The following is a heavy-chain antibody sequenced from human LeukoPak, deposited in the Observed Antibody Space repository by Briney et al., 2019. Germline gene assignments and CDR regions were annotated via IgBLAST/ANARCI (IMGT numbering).Heavy chain of an antibody. CDR2: IEQDGSEK. J-gene: IGHJ3*02. V-gene: IGHV3-7*01. CDR3: ARVRGGSGSSYAADAFDI. CDR1: GFTFSRFW. D-gene: IGHD1-26*01. Sequence: PGGSLRLSCAASGFTFSRFWMTWVRQPPGKGLEWVATIEQDGSEKYYVDSVKGRFIISRDNAKNSLHLQMNSLRAEDTAVYYCARVRGGSGSSYAADAFDIWGQGTMVTVSS.